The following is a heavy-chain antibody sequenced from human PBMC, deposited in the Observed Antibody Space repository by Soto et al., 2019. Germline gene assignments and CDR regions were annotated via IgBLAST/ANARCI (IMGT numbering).Heavy chain of an antibody. CDR3: ARDTRVAARGSSGPDY. J-gene: IGHJ4*02. CDR1: GFTFSDYY. Sequence: PVGSLRLSCAASGFTFSDYYMSWIRQAPGKGLEWVSYISSSSSYTNYADSVKGRFTISRDNAKNSLYLQMNSLRAEDTAVYYCARDTRVAARGSSGPDYWGQGTLVTVSS. D-gene: IGHD6-6*01. V-gene: IGHV3-11*06. CDR2: ISSSSSYT.